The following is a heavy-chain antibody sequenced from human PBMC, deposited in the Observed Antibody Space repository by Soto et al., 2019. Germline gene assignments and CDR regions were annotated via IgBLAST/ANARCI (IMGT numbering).Heavy chain of an antibody. Sequence: SETLSLTCAVYGGSFSGYYWSWIRQPPGKGLEWIGEINHSGSTNYNPSLKSRVTISVDTSKNQFSLKLSSVTAAATAVYYCARYAYSSGWSHPIDYWGQGTLVTVSS. D-gene: IGHD6-19*01. V-gene: IGHV4-34*01. CDR2: INHSGST. CDR1: GGSFSGYY. J-gene: IGHJ4*02. CDR3: ARYAYSSGWSHPIDY.